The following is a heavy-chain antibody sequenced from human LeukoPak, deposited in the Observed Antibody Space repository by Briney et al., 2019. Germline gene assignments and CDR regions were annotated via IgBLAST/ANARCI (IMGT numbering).Heavy chain of an antibody. CDR3: AKGSVVYAIHDAFDI. J-gene: IGHJ3*02. D-gene: IGHD2-8*01. CDR2: IYYSGST. Sequence: SQTMSLTCTVSGGSISSGDYYWSWIRQPPGKGLEWIGYIYYSGSTYYNPSLKSRVTISVDTSKNQFSLKLSSGTAANTAVYYSAKGSVVYAIHDAFDIWGQGTMVTVSS. CDR1: GGSISSGDYY. V-gene: IGHV4-30-4*08.